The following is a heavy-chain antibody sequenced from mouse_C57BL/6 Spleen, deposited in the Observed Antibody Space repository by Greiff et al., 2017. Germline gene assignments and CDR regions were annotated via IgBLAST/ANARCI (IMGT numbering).Heavy chain of an antibody. D-gene: IGHD1-1*01. CDR2: IDPENGDT. V-gene: IGHV14-4*01. CDR3: TTLLYYYGSSSGY. CDR1: GFNIKDDY. Sequence: EVQLQQSGAELVRPGASVKLSCTASGFNIKDDYMHWVKQRPEQGLEWIGWIDPENGDTEYASKFQGKGTITADTSSNTAYLQLSSLTSEDTAVYYCTTLLYYYGSSSGYWGQGTTLTVSS. J-gene: IGHJ2*01.